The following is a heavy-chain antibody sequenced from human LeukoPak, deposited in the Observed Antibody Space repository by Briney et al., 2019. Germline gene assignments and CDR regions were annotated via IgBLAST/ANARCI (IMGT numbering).Heavy chain of an antibody. D-gene: IGHD2-2*01. CDR1: GGSFSGYY. V-gene: IGHV4-34*01. J-gene: IGHJ5*02. Sequence: PSETLSLTCAVYGGSFSGYYWSWIRQPPGKGLEWFGEINHSGSTNYSPSLKSRLTISVDTSNNQFSLRLSSVTAADTAVYYCARRDYCTSTSCYESYNWFDPWGQGTLVTVSS. CDR3: ARRDYCTSTSCYESYNWFDP. CDR2: INHSGST.